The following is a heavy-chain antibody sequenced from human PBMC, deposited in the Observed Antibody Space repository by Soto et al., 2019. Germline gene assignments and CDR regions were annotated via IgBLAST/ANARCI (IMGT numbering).Heavy chain of an antibody. J-gene: IGHJ4*02. CDR2: IVVGSGNT. V-gene: IGHV1-58*01. Sequence: ASVKVSCKASGFTFTSSAVQWVRQARGQRLEWIGWIVVGSGNTNYAQKFQERVTITRDMSTSTAYMELSSLRSEDTAVYYCAADTRSGGSRLLGYWGQGTLVTVPQ. D-gene: IGHD2-15*01. CDR3: AADTRSGGSRLLGY. CDR1: GFTFTSSA.